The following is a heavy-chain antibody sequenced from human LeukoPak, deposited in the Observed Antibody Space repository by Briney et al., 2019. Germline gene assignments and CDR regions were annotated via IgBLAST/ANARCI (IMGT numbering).Heavy chain of an antibody. CDR3: ATMPAAIGLYDYYYGMAS. Sequence: SETLSLTCTVSGGSISSYYWSWIRQPAGKGLEWIGRIYTSGSTNYNPSLKSRVTMSVDTSKNQFSLKLSSVTAADTAVYYCATMPAAIGLYDYYYGMASGAKGPRSPSP. J-gene: IGHJ6*02. CDR1: GGSISSYY. D-gene: IGHD2-2*02. CDR2: IYTSGST. V-gene: IGHV4-4*07.